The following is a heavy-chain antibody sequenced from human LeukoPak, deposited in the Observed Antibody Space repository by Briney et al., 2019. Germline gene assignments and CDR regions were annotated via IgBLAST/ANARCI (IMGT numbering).Heavy chain of an antibody. J-gene: IGHJ4*02. CDR1: GFTFSSYA. CDR3: AREAIAVAAGYFDY. Sequence: GGSLRLSCAASGFTFSSYATHWVRQAPGKGLEWVAVISYDGSNKYYADSVKGRFTISRDNSKNTLYLQMNSLRAEDTAVYYCAREAIAVAAGYFDYWGQGTLVTVSS. V-gene: IGHV3-30-3*01. D-gene: IGHD6-19*01. CDR2: ISYDGSNK.